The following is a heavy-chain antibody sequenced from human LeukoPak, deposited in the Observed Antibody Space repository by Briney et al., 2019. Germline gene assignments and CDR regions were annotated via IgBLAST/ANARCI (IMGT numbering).Heavy chain of an antibody. D-gene: IGHD2/OR15-2a*01. CDR1: GGSISSGGYY. Sequence: SQTLSLTCTVSGGSISSGGYYWSWIRQHPGKGLEWIGYIYYSGSTYYNPSLKSRVTISVDTSKSQFSLKLSSVTAADTAVYYCARGPGSTSYNYYYYMDVWGKGTTVTVSS. V-gene: IGHV4-31*03. J-gene: IGHJ6*03. CDR2: IYYSGST. CDR3: ARGPGSTSYNYYYYMDV.